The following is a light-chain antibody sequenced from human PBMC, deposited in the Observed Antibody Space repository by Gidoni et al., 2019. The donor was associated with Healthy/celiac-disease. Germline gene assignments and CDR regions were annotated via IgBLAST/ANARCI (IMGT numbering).Light chain of an antibody. CDR3: QQYYSTPR. CDR1: QGISNS. CDR2: AAS. V-gene: IGKV1-NL1*01. J-gene: IGKJ2*01. Sequence: IQMTQSPSSLSASVGDRVTITCRASQGISNSLAWYQQKPGKAPKLLLYAASRLESGVPSRFSGSGSGTDYTLTISSLQPEDFATYYCQQYYSTPRVGQGTKLESK.